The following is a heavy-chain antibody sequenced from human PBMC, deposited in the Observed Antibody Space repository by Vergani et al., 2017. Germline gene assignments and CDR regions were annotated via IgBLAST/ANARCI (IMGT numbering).Heavy chain of an antibody. Sequence: QVQLVQSGAEVGKPGASVKISCKASGSTFTAYYIHWVRQAPEQGLEWVGVISPDGFSTFYAQKFQGRVTITRDTSTSTVYVEVTSLRSEDTAVYYCAREPPLTGFFDYWGQGTLVTVSS. J-gene: IGHJ4*02. V-gene: IGHV1-46*03. CDR3: AREPPLTGFFDY. D-gene: IGHD3-9*01. CDR2: ISPDGFST. CDR1: GSTFTAYY.